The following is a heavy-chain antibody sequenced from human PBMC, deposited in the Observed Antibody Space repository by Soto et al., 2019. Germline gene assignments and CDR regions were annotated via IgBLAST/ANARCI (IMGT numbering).Heavy chain of an antibody. CDR2: IYYSGST. J-gene: IGHJ1*01. Sequence: PSETLSLTCTVSGGSISSYYWSWIRQPPGKGLEWIGYIYYSGSTNYNPSLKSRVTISVDTSKNQFSLKLSSVTAADTAVYYCAQSAFCGGDCYSEYFQHWGQGTLVTVS. CDR3: AQSAFCGGDCYSEYFQH. CDR1: GGSISSYY. D-gene: IGHD2-21*02. V-gene: IGHV4-59*12.